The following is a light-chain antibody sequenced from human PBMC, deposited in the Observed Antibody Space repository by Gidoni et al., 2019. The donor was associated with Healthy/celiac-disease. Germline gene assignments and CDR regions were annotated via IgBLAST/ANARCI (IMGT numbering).Light chain of an antibody. J-gene: IGKJ1*01. Sequence: DIKRTRSPSSLSASVGDRVTITCRASQSISSYLNWYQQKPGKAPKLLIYAASSLQSGVPSRFSGSGSGTDFTLTISSLQPEDFATYYCQQSYSTLRTFGQGTKVEIK. CDR2: AAS. CDR3: QQSYSTLRT. CDR1: QSISSY. V-gene: IGKV1-39*01.